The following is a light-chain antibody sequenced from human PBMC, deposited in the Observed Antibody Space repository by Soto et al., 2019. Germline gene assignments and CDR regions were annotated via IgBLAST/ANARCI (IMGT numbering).Light chain of an antibody. CDR2: GAS. CDR3: KQYKNWPPIT. J-gene: IGKJ5*01. CDR1: QSLSSS. V-gene: IGKV3-15*01. Sequence: EIVMTQSPATLSVSPGEGATLSCRASQSLSSSLAWYQQKPGQGPRLLIYGASTRATGIPARFSGSGSGTEFTLTISSLQSEDFAVYYCKQYKNWPPITFGQGTRLEIK.